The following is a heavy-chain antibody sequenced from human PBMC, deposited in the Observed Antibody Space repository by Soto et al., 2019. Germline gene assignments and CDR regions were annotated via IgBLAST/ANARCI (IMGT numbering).Heavy chain of an antibody. CDR1: GGTFSSYT. V-gene: IGHV1-69*08. CDR3: AREDGDPSWGYYWYFDL. D-gene: IGHD4-17*01. Sequence: QVQLVQSGAEVKKPGSSVKVSCKASGGTFSSYTISWVRQAPGQGLEWMGRIIPILGIANYAQKFQGRVTITADKSTSTAYMELSSLRSEDTAVYYCAREDGDPSWGYYWYFDLWGRGTLVTVSS. CDR2: IIPILGIA. J-gene: IGHJ2*01.